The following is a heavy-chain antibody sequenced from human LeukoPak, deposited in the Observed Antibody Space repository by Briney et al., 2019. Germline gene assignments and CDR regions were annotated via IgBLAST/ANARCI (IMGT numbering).Heavy chain of an antibody. J-gene: IGHJ4*02. V-gene: IGHV4-38-2*01. CDR1: GYSISSGYY. D-gene: IGHD5-12*01. Sequence: SETLSLTCAVSGYSISSGYYWGWIRQPPGKGLEWIGSIYHSGGTYYNPSLKSRVTISVDTSKNQFSLKLSSVTAADTAVYYCARAIVATIIDYWGQGTLVTVSS. CDR2: IYHSGGT. CDR3: ARAIVATIIDY.